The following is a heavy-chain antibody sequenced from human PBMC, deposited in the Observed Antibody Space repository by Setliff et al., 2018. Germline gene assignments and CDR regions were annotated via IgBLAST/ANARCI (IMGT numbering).Heavy chain of an antibody. D-gene: IGHD2-21*02. CDR1: GGSSSGYI. J-gene: IGHJ4*02. V-gene: IGHV4-38-2*02. CDR2: IGHTGSI. CDR3: ARDLGHGGDSDY. Sequence: SETLSLTCTVSGGSSSGYIWGWIRQPPGKGLEWVGNIGHTGSINYNPSLKSRLTISRDTSKNQVSLKLNSVTATDSAVYYCARDLGHGGDSDYWGQGILVTVSS.